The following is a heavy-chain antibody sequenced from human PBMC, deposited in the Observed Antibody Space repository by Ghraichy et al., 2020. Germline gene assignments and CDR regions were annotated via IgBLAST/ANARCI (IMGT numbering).Heavy chain of an antibody. D-gene: IGHD3-9*01. V-gene: IGHV3-74*01. J-gene: IGHJ4*02. Sequence: GGSLRLSCAASGFTFSSYWMHWVRQAPGKGLVWVSRINSDGSSTSYADSVKGRFTISRDNAKNTLYLQMNSLRAEDTAVYYCARVRSSFYYDILTGYHIPGGDDDLFDYWGQGTLVTVSS. CDR1: GFTFSSYW. CDR3: ARVRSSFYYDILTGYHIPGGDDDLFDY. CDR2: INSDGSST.